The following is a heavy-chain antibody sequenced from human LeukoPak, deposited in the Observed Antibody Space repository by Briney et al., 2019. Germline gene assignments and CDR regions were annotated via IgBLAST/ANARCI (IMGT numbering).Heavy chain of an antibody. D-gene: IGHD3-10*01. Sequence: GGSLRLSCAASGFTFSSYGMHWVRQAPGRGLEWVAVISYDGSNKYYADSVKGRFTISRDNSKNTLYLQMNSLRAEDTAVYYCAKGITMVRGPEPNFDYWGQGTLVTVSS. V-gene: IGHV3-30*18. CDR1: GFTFSSYG. CDR3: AKGITMVRGPEPNFDY. J-gene: IGHJ4*02. CDR2: ISYDGSNK.